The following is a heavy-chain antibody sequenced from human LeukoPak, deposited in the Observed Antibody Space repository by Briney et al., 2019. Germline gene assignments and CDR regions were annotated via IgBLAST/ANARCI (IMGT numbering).Heavy chain of an antibody. CDR2: ITTTSTTK. D-gene: IGHD3-10*01. J-gene: IGHJ4*02. CDR3: ARWDSLGSGVDC. Sequence: GGSLRLSCAASGFTFSSYAMSWVRQAPGKGLEWVSYITTTSTTKLYAYSVRGRFTIARDNAKNSLYLQMISLRAEDTAVYYCARWDSLGSGVDCWGQGTLVTVSS. V-gene: IGHV3-48*01. CDR1: GFTFSSYA.